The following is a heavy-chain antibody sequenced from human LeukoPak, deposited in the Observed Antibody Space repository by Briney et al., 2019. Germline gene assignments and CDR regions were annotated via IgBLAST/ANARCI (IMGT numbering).Heavy chain of an antibody. Sequence: ASVKVSCKASGYTFTSYGISGVRQAPGQGLEWMGWISSYNGNTNYAQKLQGRVTMTTDTSTSTAYMELRSLRSDDTAVYYCAIESAGYSSSSTKYYYSYYMDVWGKGTTVTVSS. V-gene: IGHV1-18*01. CDR2: ISSYNGNT. CDR3: AIESAGYSSSSTKYYYSYYMDV. CDR1: GYTFTSYG. D-gene: IGHD6-6*01. J-gene: IGHJ6*03.